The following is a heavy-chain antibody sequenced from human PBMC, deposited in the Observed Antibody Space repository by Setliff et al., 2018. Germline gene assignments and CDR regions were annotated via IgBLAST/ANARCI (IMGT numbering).Heavy chain of an antibody. Sequence: GGSLRLSCAVSGFIFSPYTTTWVRQAPGEGLEWVAAISIHEDKTYYADSVKGRFTISRDISKNTLSLQLNSLRAEDTAVYYCAKVATPDSSGYYYYYYYYMDVWGKGTTVTVSS. J-gene: IGHJ6*03. V-gene: IGHV3-23*01. CDR1: GFIFSPYT. D-gene: IGHD3-22*01. CDR2: ISIHEDKT. CDR3: AKVATPDSSGYYYYYYYYMDV.